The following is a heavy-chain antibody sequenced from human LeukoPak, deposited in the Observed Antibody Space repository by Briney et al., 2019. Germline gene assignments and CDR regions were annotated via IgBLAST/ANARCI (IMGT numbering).Heavy chain of an antibody. J-gene: IGHJ4*02. CDR1: GFTFSGYW. Sequence: GGSLRLSCAASGFTFSGYWMTWCRQAPGKGLEYVVNIKEDGSEKYYVDSVKGRFTISRDNTKNSLYLQMSSLRGDDTAVYYCVRDCGFHTFDYWGQGTLVTVSS. CDR3: VRDCGFHTFDY. CDR2: IKEDGSEK. V-gene: IGHV3-7*05. D-gene: IGHD2-21*01.